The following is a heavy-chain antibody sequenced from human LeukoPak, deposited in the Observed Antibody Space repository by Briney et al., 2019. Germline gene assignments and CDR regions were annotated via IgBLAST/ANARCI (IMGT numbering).Heavy chain of an antibody. D-gene: IGHD2-15*01. Sequence: GGSLRLSCAASGFTFGNYAMSWVRQAPGKGLEWVSGISGSGGSAYFADSVKGRFTVSRDNSKNTLYLQMNSLRAEDTAVYYCARIEVVEYYFDYWGQGTLVTVSS. CDR2: ISGSGGSA. CDR3: ARIEVVEYYFDY. J-gene: IGHJ4*02. CDR1: GFTFGNYA. V-gene: IGHV3-23*01.